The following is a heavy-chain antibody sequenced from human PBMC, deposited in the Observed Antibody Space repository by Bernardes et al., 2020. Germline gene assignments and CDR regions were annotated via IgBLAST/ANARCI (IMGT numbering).Heavy chain of an antibody. V-gene: IGHV1-69*13. CDR3: ARDGPGVVVPAASYYYYYMDV. CDR1: GGTFSSYA. CDR2: IIPIFGTA. Sequence: SVKVSCKASGGTFSSYAISWVRQAPGQGLEWMGGIIPIFGTANYAQKFQGRVTITADESTSTAYMELSSLRSEDTAVYYCARDGPGVVVPAASYYYYYMDVWGKGTTVTVSS. D-gene: IGHD2-2*01. J-gene: IGHJ6*03.